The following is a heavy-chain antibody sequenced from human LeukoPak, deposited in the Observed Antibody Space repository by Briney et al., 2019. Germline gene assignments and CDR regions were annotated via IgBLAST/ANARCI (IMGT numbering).Heavy chain of an antibody. CDR3: AKEERATTYYYYMDV. CDR2: IRYDGSNK. Sequence: GGSLRLSCAASGFTFSSFGMHWVRQAPGKGLEWVAFIRYDGSNKYYADSVKGRLTISRDNSKNTLYLQMNSLRAEDTAVYYCAKEERATTYYYYMDVWGKGTTVTISS. V-gene: IGHV3-30*02. J-gene: IGHJ6*03. CDR1: GFTFSSFG. D-gene: IGHD1-26*01.